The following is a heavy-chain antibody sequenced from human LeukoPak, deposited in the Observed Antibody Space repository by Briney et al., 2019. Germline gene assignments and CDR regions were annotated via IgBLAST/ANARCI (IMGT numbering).Heavy chain of an antibody. CDR2: ISCSSSYI. D-gene: IGHD6-13*01. V-gene: IGHV3-21*01. CDR3: ARDTAAATFDP. J-gene: IGHJ5*02. CDR1: GFTFSSYS. Sequence: GGSLRLSCAASGFTFSSYSMNWVRQAPGKGLEWVSSISCSSSYIYYADSVKGRFTISRDNAKNSLYLQMNSLRAEDTAVYYCARDTAAATFDPWGQGTLVTVSS.